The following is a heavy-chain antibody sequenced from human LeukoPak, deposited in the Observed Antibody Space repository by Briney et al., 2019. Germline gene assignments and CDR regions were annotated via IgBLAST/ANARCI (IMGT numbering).Heavy chain of an antibody. CDR1: GFTFSDYY. CDR2: ISSSGSTI. CDR3: ARDRQYYDILTGYYYYYMDV. Sequence: GGSLRLSCAAPGFTFSDYYMSWIRQAPGKGLEWVSYISSSGSTIYYADSVKGRFTISSDNAKNSLDLQMNSLRAEDTAVYYCARDRQYYDILTGYYYYYMDVWGKGTTVTVSS. J-gene: IGHJ6*03. V-gene: IGHV3-11*04. D-gene: IGHD3-9*01.